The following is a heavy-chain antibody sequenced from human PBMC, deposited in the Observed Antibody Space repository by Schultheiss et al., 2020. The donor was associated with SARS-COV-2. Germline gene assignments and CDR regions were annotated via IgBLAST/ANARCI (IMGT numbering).Heavy chain of an antibody. V-gene: IGHV3-30-3*01. D-gene: IGHD2-21*02. CDR3: ARKGGFCSGGDCNSGTDFFDY. CDR2: VSEDGSDK. Sequence: GGSLRLSCAAAGFTLSNYVVHWVRQAPGKGLEWVTVVSEDGSDKHYADSVKGRFTISRDNSKNMVYLEMNSLGAEDTAVYYCARKGGFCSGGDCNSGTDFFDYWGQGTLVTVSS. J-gene: IGHJ4*02. CDR1: GFTLSNYV.